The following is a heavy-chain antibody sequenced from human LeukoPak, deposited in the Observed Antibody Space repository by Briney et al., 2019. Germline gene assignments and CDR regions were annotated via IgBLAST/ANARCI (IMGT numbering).Heavy chain of an antibody. V-gene: IGHV4-61*01. Sequence: SETLSLTCTVSGGSVSSGSYYWSWIRQPPGKGLEWIGYIYYSGSTNYNPSLKSRVTISLDTSKNQFSLKLSSATAADTAVYYCARVEGSSGWYYFDYWGQGTLVTVSS. CDR3: ARVEGSSGWYYFDY. D-gene: IGHD6-19*01. J-gene: IGHJ4*02. CDR2: IYYSGST. CDR1: GGSVSSGSYY.